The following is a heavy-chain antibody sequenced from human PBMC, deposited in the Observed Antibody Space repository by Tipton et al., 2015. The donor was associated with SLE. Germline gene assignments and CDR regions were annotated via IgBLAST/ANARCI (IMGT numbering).Heavy chain of an antibody. CDR1: GGSISSGEYY. Sequence: TLSLICTVSGGSISSGEYYWSWIRQPPGKGLEWIGYIYNSENTYNNPSLKSRLTISVDTSRNQFSLKLSSVTAADTAVYYCARDPSDTSGFYTYSFDLWGQGTPVTVSS. V-gene: IGHV4-30-4*01. CDR2: IYNSENT. D-gene: IGHD3-22*01. CDR3: ARDPSDTSGFYTYSFDL. J-gene: IGHJ4*02.